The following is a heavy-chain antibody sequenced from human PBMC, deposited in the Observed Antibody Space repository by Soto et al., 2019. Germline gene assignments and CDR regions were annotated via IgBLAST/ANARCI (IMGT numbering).Heavy chain of an antibody. V-gene: IGHV1-3*01. J-gene: IGHJ4*02. CDR3: ASTASAMVRGVIPFYFDF. CDR1: GYTFTSYA. Sequence: QVQLVQSGAEVKKPGASVKVSCKASGYTFTSYAMHWVRQAPGQRLEWMGWINAGNGNTKYSQKFQGRVTITRDTSASTAYMELSSLRSEDTAVYYCASTASAMVRGVIPFYFDFWGQGTLVTVSS. CDR2: INAGNGNT. D-gene: IGHD3-10*01.